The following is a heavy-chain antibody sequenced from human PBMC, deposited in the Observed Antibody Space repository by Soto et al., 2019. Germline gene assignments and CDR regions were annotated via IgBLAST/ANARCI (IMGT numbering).Heavy chain of an antibody. CDR1: GFTFSSYS. J-gene: IGHJ4*02. D-gene: IGHD2-2*01. Sequence: GGSLRLSCAASGFTFSSYSMNLVRQAPGKGLECVSYISSSSSTIYYADSVKGRFTISRDNAKNSLYLQMNSLRAEDTAVYYCARDRIYCSSTSCSLDHWGQGTLVTVSS. CDR2: ISSSSSTI. V-gene: IGHV3-48*01. CDR3: ARDRIYCSSTSCSLDH.